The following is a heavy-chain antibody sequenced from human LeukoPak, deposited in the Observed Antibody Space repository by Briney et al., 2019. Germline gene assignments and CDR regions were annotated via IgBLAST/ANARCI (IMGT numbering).Heavy chain of an antibody. CDR2: ISSSYGTI. Sequence: GGSLRLSCAASGFTFSSYSMNWVRQAPGKGLEWVSYISSSYGTIYYADSVKGRFTISRDNAKNSLYLQLNSLRAEDTAVYYCARETYGDYVFDSWGQGTLVTVSS. D-gene: IGHD4-17*01. V-gene: IGHV3-48*04. CDR3: ARETYGDYVFDS. J-gene: IGHJ5*01. CDR1: GFTFSSYS.